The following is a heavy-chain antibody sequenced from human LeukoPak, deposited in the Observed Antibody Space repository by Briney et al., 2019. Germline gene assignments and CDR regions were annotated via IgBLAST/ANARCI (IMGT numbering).Heavy chain of an antibody. CDR3: AALYNWNGFDY. Sequence: ASVKVSCKVSGYTLTELSMHWVRQAPGKGLEWMGGFDPEDGETIYAQKFQGRVTMTEGTSTDTAYMELSSLRSEDTAVYYCAALYNWNGFDYWGQGTLVTVSS. V-gene: IGHV1-24*01. CDR2: FDPEDGET. J-gene: IGHJ4*02. CDR1: GYTLTELS. D-gene: IGHD1-20*01.